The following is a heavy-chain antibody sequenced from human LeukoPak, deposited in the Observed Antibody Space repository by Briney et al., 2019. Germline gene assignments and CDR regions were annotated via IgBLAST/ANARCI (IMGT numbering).Heavy chain of an antibody. CDR3: SGGGGSGSYSFDY. CDR1: GRPLSRGSYY. V-gene: IGHV4-61*02. CDR2: IYTSGSI. J-gene: IGHJ4*02. Sequence: SQTLSLTCTVSGRPLSRGSYYWSWIRQPAGKGLEWIERIYTSGSINYNPSLKSRVTISVDTSKTQFPLKLSSVTAADTAVYYCSGGGGSGSYSFDYWGQGTLVTVSS. D-gene: IGHD3-10*01.